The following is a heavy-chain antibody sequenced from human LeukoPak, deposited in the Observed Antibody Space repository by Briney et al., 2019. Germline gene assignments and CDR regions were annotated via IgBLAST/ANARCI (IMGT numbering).Heavy chain of an antibody. CDR1: GGTFSSYA. D-gene: IGHD3-22*01. J-gene: IGHJ4*02. CDR2: IIPILGIA. Sequence: ASVKVSCKASGGTFSSYAISWVRQAPGQGLEWMGRIIPILGIANYAQKFQGRVTITADKSTSTAYMELSSLRSEDTAVYYCARDLHYYDSSGYYNWGQGTLVTVSS. CDR3: ARDLHYYDSSGYYN. V-gene: IGHV1-69*04.